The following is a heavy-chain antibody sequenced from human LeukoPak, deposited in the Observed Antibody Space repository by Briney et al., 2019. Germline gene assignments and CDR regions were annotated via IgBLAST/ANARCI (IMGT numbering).Heavy chain of an antibody. D-gene: IGHD4-11*01. J-gene: IGHJ4*02. CDR1: EFTFSSYN. CDR3: AKGGHYSFFDY. Sequence: GGSLRLSCAASEFTFSSYNLNWVRQAPGKGLEWVSSISSSSSIVYYADSVKGRFTISRDNSKSTHYLQMSSLRAEDTGIYYCAKGGHYSFFDYWGQGTLVTVSS. CDR2: ISSSSSIV. V-gene: IGHV3-48*01.